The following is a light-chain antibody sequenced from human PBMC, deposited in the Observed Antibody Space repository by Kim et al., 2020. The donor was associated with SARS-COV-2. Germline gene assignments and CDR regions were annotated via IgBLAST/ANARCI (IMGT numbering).Light chain of an antibody. Sequence: SPGQTASIPCSGDKLGDKYACWYQQKPGQSPVLVIYQDSKRPSGIPERFSGSNSGNTATLTISGTQAMDEADYYCQAWDSSTAEVFGGGTQLTVL. V-gene: IGLV3-1*01. CDR1: KLGDKY. CDR2: QDS. J-gene: IGLJ2*01. CDR3: QAWDSSTAEV.